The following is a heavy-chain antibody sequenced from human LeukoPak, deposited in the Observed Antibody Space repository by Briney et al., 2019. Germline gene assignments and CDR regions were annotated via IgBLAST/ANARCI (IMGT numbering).Heavy chain of an antibody. CDR3: AELGITMIGGV. Sequence: AGGSLRLSCAASGFTFSSYAMSWVRQAPGKGLEWVSSISGSSGSGGSTYYADSVKGRVTISRDNSKNTLSLQMNSLRAEDTAVYYCAELGITMIGGVWGKGTTVTISS. D-gene: IGHD3-10*02. V-gene: IGHV3-23*01. J-gene: IGHJ6*04. CDR1: GFTFSSYA. CDR2: ISGSSGSGGST.